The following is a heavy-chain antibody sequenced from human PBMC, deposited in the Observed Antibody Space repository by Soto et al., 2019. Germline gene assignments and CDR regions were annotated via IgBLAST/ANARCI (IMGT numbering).Heavy chain of an antibody. D-gene: IGHD3-22*01. V-gene: IGHV4-59*01. CDR3: ARDRYFYDSRSYYRTIDS. J-gene: IGHJ5*01. CDR1: GGSFSNDY. Sequence: PSETLSLTCSISGGSFSNDYWTWIRQSPGKGLEWIGYIFHSGITDYNPSVKSRVTISIDKSRNLFSLTLTSVTAADTAVYYCARDRYFYDSRSYYRTIDSWGQGTLVTVSS. CDR2: IFHSGIT.